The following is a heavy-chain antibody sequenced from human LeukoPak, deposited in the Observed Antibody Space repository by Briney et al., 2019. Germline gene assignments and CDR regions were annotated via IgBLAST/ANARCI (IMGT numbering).Heavy chain of an antibody. CDR1: GFTFSSYG. V-gene: IGHV3-30*02. D-gene: IGHD2-15*01. Sequence: PGGSLRLSCAASGFTFSSYGMHWVRQAPGKGLEWVAFIRYDGSNKYYADSVKGRFTISRDNSKNTLYLQMNSLRAEDTAVYYCAKDRDCSGGSCYFNYYYGMDVWGQGTTVTVFS. CDR3: AKDRDCSGGSCYFNYYYGMDV. CDR2: IRYDGSNK. J-gene: IGHJ6*02.